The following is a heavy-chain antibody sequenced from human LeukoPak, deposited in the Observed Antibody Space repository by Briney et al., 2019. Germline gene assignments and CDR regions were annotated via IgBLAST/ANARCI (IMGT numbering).Heavy chain of an antibody. V-gene: IGHV3-74*01. Sequence: GGSLRLSCAASGFTFSSYWMHWVRQAPGKGLVWVSRINNDGSSTSYADSVKGRFTISRDNAKNTLYLQMNSLRAGDTAVYYCARGAWFGEFTQPQLDYWGQGTLVTVSS. D-gene: IGHD3-10*01. CDR3: ARGAWFGEFTQPQLDY. CDR2: INNDGSST. CDR1: GFTFSSYW. J-gene: IGHJ4*02.